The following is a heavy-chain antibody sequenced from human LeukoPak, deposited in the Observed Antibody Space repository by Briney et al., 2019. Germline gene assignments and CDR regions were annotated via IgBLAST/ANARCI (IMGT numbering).Heavy chain of an antibody. Sequence: GASVKVSCKASGGTFSSYAISWVRQAPGQGLEWMGGIIPIFGTANYAQKFQGRVTITADESTSTAYMELSSLRSEDTAVYYCARAPASVTNGGYYYYGMDVWGQGTTVTVSS. V-gene: IGHV1-69*13. CDR3: ARAPASVTNGGYYYYGMDV. D-gene: IGHD4-17*01. CDR2: IIPIFGTA. CDR1: GGTFSSYA. J-gene: IGHJ6*02.